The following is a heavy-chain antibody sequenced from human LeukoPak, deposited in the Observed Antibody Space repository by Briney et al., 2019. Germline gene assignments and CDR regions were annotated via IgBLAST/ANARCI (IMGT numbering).Heavy chain of an antibody. D-gene: IGHD6-13*01. J-gene: IGHJ4*02. CDR2: INSDGSST. CDR1: GFTFSSHW. Sequence: RGSLRVSCAASGFTFSSHWMHWVRQAPGKGLVWVSHINSDGSSTNYADSVKGRFTIYRDNAKNTLYLQMNSLRAEDTAVYYWAREGYSSSWYYCDYGGQGTLVSVSS. V-gene: IGHV3-74*01. CDR3: AREGYSSSWYYCDY.